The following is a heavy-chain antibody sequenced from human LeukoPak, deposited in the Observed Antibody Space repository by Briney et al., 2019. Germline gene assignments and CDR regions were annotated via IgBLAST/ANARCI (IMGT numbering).Heavy chain of an antibody. V-gene: IGHV1-18*01. CDR1: GYTFTNCG. CDR3: VREREETYGSGSYTFDH. D-gene: IGHD3-10*01. Sequence: GASVKVSCKASGYTFTNCGVSWVRQAPGQGLEWMGWISAYNGYTNYAQKFQFRVTMTTDTSTSTAYMELRSLTSDDTAVYYCVREREETYGSGSYTFDHWGQGTLVTVSS. J-gene: IGHJ4*02. CDR2: ISAYNGYT.